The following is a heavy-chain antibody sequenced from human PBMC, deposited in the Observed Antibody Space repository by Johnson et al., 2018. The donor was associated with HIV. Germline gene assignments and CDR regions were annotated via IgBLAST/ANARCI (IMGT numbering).Heavy chain of an antibody. J-gene: IGHJ3*02. CDR1: GFTFSSYW. CDR3: ARAKGGSYSDEQGAFDI. D-gene: IGHD1-26*01. CDR2: IKQDGSEK. Sequence: MLLVESGGGLVQPGGSLRLSCAASGFTFSSYWMSWVRQAPGQGLEWVANIKQDGSEKYYVDSVKGRFTISRDNSKNTLYLQMNSLRAEDTAVYYCARAKGGSYSDEQGAFDIWGQGTMVTVSS. V-gene: IGHV3-7*02.